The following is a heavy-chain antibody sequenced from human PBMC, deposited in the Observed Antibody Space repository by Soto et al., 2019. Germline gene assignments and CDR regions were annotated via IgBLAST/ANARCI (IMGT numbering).Heavy chain of an antibody. J-gene: IGHJ6*02. V-gene: IGHV4-59*12. CDR1: GVSISGYY. Sequence: SETLSLTCTVSGVSISGYYWSWIRQPPGKGLEWIGYIYSSGSTNYNPSLKSRVTTSVDTSKNQFYLQVTSVTAADTAVYYCARGRDDILTGFRMYGLDVWGQGTTVTVSS. CDR3: ARGRDDILTGFRMYGLDV. D-gene: IGHD3-9*01. CDR2: IYSSGST.